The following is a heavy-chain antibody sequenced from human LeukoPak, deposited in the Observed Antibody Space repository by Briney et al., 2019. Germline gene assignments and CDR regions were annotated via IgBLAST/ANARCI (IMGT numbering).Heavy chain of an antibody. CDR1: EFRFGSYA. D-gene: IGHD2-8*02. CDR3: ARDSTGWQANAYDV. CDR2: IHQNGVDK. J-gene: IGHJ3*01. Sequence: GGSLRLSCAASEFRFGSYAMSWVRQAPRKGPEWVANIHQNGVDKDYVDSVAGRFTISRDNAKNSVYLEMNNLRVEDTAVYYCARDSTGWQANAYDVWGQGTMVTVSS. V-gene: IGHV3-7*01.